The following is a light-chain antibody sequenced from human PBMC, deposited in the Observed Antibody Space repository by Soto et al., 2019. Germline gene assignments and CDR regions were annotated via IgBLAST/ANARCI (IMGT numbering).Light chain of an antibody. V-gene: IGKV3-20*01. CDR1: HSASSSY. CDR2: GAS. CDR3: HQYGTSPPWT. J-gene: IGKJ1*01. Sequence: EIVLTQSPGTLSLSPVERATLSFSSSHSASSSYLAWYQQKPGQAPRLLIYGASSRATGLPDRFSGGGSGTDLTLTISRLEAEDFAVYYCHQYGTSPPWTCGQGTKVDIK.